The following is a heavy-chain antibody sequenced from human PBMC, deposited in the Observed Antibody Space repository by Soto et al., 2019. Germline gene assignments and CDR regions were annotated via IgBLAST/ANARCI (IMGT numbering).Heavy chain of an antibody. Sequence: SETLSLTCTVSGGSISSYYWSWIRQPPGKGLEWIGYIYYSGSTNYNPSLKSRVTISVDTSKNQFSLKLSSVTAADTAVYYCARKLTGTTLYYFDDWCQGPLVTVSS. V-gene: IGHV4-59*08. CDR3: ARKLTGTTLYYFDD. CDR1: GGSISSYY. D-gene: IGHD1-20*01. J-gene: IGHJ4*02. CDR2: IYYSGST.